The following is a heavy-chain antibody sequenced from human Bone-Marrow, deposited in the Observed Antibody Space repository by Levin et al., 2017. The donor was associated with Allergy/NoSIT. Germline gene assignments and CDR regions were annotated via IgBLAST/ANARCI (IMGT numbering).Heavy chain of an antibody. CDR3: ARESHGGNFAH. D-gene: IGHD4-23*01. J-gene: IGHJ5*02. CDR1: GATFSTNG. CDR2: IVPIFEKS. Sequence: PAASVKVSCKPSGATFSTNGISWVRQVPGQGLEWMGAIVPIFEKSNYAQKFRGRVTISADESTSTAYMEVNSLTSEDTALYYCARESHGGNFAHWGQGTMVTVSS. V-gene: IGHV1-69*13.